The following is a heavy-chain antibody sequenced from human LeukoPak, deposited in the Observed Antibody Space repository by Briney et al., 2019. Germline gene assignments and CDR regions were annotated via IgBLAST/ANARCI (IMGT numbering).Heavy chain of an antibody. V-gene: IGHV1-69*13. CDR3: ARSSEYSSQTPFGAFDI. CDR1: GYTFTSYD. J-gene: IGHJ3*02. CDR2: IIPIFGTA. Sequence: SVKVSCKASGYTFTSYDINWVRQAPGQGLEWMGGIIPIFGTANYAQKFQGRVTITADESTSTAYMELSSLRSEDTAVYYCARSSEYSSQTPFGAFDIWGQGTMVTVSS. D-gene: IGHD6-6*01.